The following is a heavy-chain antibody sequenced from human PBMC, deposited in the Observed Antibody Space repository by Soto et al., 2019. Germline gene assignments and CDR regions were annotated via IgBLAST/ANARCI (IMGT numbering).Heavy chain of an antibody. V-gene: IGHV3-33*01. D-gene: IGHD1-26*01. CDR2: IWYDGSNK. Sequence: QVQLVESGGGVVQPGRSLRLSCAASGFTFSSYGMHWVRQAPGKGLEGVAVIWYDGSNKYYADSVKGRFTISRDNSKNTLYLQMNSLRAEDTAVYYCARAFDESYNSAWYFDYWGQGTLVTVSS. J-gene: IGHJ4*02. CDR3: ARAFDESYNSAWYFDY. CDR1: GFTFSSYG.